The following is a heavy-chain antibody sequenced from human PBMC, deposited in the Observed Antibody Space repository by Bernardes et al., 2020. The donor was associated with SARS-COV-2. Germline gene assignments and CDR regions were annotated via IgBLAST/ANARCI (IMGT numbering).Heavy chain of an antibody. J-gene: IGHJ6*02. V-gene: IGHV3-74*01. CDR2: INSDGSST. CDR1: GFTFSSYW. CDR3: ARDLYDFWSGYFGPVTNYYYYGMDV. Sequence: GGSLRLSCAASGFTFSSYWMHWVRQAPGKGLVWVSRINSDGSSTSYADSVKGRFTISRDNAKNTLYLQMNSLRAEDTAVYYCARDLYDFWSGYFGPVTNYYYYGMDVWGQGTTVTVSS. D-gene: IGHD3-3*01.